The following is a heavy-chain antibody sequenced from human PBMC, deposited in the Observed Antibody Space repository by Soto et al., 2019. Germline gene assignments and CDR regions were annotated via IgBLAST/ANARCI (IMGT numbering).Heavy chain of an antibody. V-gene: IGHV3-15*01. J-gene: IGHJ6*02. Sequence: PGGSLRLSCAASGFTFSNARMSWVRKAPGKGLEWVGRIKSKTDGGTTDYAAPVKGGFTISRDDSKNTLYLQMNSLKTEDTSVYYCTTAAYSSSPDYYYGMDVWGQGTTVTVSS. CDR3: TTAAYSSSPDYYYGMDV. D-gene: IGHD6-6*01. CDR1: GFTFSNAR. CDR2: IKSKTDGGTT.